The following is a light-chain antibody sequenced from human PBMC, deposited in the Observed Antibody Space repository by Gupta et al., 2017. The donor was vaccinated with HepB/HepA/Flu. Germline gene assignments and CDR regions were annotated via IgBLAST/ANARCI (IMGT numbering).Light chain of an antibody. Sequence: SSLLTPPPPGSSAPGKTARITGGGNNSGSKRVHWYQQKPGQAPVLVVYDDGDRSTGIPERVSGSNSGNTANLTISRVEAGDEDDYYYQVWDSSSDNLVFGGGTKLTVL. CDR2: DDG. V-gene: IGLV3-21*03. CDR3: QVWDSSSDNLV. CDR1: NSGSKR. J-gene: IGLJ3*02.